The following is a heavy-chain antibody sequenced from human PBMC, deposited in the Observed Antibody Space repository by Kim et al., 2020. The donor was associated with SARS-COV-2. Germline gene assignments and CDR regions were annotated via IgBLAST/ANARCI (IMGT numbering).Heavy chain of an antibody. D-gene: IGHD3-10*01. V-gene: IGHV3-30*04. Sequence: GGSLRLSCAASGFTFSSYAMHWVRQAPGKGLEWVAVISYDGSNKYYADSVKGRFTISRDNSKNTLYLQMNSLRAEDTAVYYCARDPGGAYLWFGELPPFFDNCGQGTLVTVFS. CDR1: GFTFSSYA. CDR2: ISYDGSNK. J-gene: IGHJ4*02. CDR3: ARDPGGAYLWFGELPPFFDN.